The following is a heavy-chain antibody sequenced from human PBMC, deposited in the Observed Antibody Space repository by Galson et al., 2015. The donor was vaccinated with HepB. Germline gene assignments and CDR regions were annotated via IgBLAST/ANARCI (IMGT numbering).Heavy chain of an antibody. CDR1: GFTFSSYW. CDR3: ASTYGSGSYHSWGAFDI. Sequence: SLRLSCAASGFTFSSYWMSWVRQAPGKGLGWVANIKQDGSEKYYVDSVKGRFTISRDNAKNSLYLQMNSLRAEDTAVYYCASTYGSGSYHSWGAFDIWGQGTMVTVSS. J-gene: IGHJ3*02. V-gene: IGHV3-7*01. CDR2: IKQDGSEK. D-gene: IGHD3-10*01.